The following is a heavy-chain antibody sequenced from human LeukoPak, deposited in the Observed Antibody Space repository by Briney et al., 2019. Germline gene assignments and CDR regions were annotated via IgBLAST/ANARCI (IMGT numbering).Heavy chain of an antibody. Sequence: SETLSLTCDVYSGSFGGYYWGWIRQPPGKGLEWIGSIYYSGSTYYNPSLKSRVTISVDTSKNQFSLKLSSVTAADTAVYYCARVNYDFWSGYPSSFDPWGQGTLVTVSS. V-gene: IGHV4-34*01. CDR1: SGSFGGYY. CDR3: ARVNYDFWSGYPSSFDP. D-gene: IGHD3-3*01. J-gene: IGHJ5*02. CDR2: IYYSGST.